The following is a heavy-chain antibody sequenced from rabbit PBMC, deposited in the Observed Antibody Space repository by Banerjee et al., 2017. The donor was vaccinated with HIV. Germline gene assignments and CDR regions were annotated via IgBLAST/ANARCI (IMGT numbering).Heavy chain of an antibody. CDR3: ARDLAGAIGWNFGL. Sequence: QEQLVESGGGLVQPEGSLTVTCKASGLDFSSSYWICWVRQAPGKGLEWIACINTISGDTVYATWAKGRFTISKASWTTVTLQMTSLTAADTASYFCARDLAGAIGWNFGLWGPGTLVTVS. D-gene: IGHD4-1*01. CDR2: INTISGDT. CDR1: GLDFSSSYW. J-gene: IGHJ4*01. V-gene: IGHV1S45*01.